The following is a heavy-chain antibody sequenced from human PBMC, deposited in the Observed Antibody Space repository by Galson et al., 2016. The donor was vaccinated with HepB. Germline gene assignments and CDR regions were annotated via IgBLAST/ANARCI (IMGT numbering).Heavy chain of an antibody. CDR1: GDSVYNKNAA. V-gene: IGHV6-1*01. CDR3: ARDGRHSSPYWYFDL. J-gene: IGHJ2*01. Sequence: CAISGDSVYNKNAAWNWIRQSPSRGLEWLGRTYYRSKWYNDYAVSVKSRITINPETSQNQFSLHLNSVTPEDTAIYYCARDGRHSSPYWYFDLWGRGTLVTVAS. D-gene: IGHD6-13*01. CDR2: TYYRSKWYN.